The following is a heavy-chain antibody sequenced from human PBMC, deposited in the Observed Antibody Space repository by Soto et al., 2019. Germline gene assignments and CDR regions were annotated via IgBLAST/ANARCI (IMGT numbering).Heavy chain of an antibody. CDR1: GFTFSNAW. D-gene: IGHD3-3*01. CDR2: IKSKTDGGTT. V-gene: IGHV3-15*01. CDR3: TTDHIVLRFLEWFDY. Sequence: GGSLRLSCAASGFTFSNAWMSWVRQAPGKGLEWVGRIKSKTDGGTTDYAAPVKGRFTISRDDSKNTLYLQMNSLKTEDTAVYYCTTDHIVLRFLEWFDYWGQGTLVTVSS. J-gene: IGHJ4*02.